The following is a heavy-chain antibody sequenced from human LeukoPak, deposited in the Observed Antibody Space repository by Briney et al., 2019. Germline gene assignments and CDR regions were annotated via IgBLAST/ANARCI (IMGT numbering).Heavy chain of an antibody. CDR3: ARNYGGTPKYFDY. CDR2: ISPNSGGT. V-gene: IGHV1-2*02. CDR1: GYSFNDYY. Sequence: ASVKVSCKASGYSFNDYYIHWVRQAPGQGLEWMGWISPNSGGTNYAQNFQGRVTMTRDTSITTAYMELSGLTSGDTALYYCARNYGGTPKYFDYWGQGTLVTVSS. D-gene: IGHD4-23*01. J-gene: IGHJ4*02.